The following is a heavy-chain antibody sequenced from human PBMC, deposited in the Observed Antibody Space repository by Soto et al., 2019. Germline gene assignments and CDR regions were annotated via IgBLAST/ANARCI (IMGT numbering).Heavy chain of an antibody. CDR2: IVVGSGNT. D-gene: IGHD3-3*01. V-gene: IGHV1-58*01. Sequence: SVKVSCKASGFTFTSSAVQWVRQARGQRLEWIGWIVVGSGNTNYAQKFQERVTITRDMSTSTAYMELSSLRSEDTAVYYCAAGEDFWSGYYLYYYYYGMDVWGQGTTATVSS. CDR1: GFTFTSSA. J-gene: IGHJ6*02. CDR3: AAGEDFWSGYYLYYYYYGMDV.